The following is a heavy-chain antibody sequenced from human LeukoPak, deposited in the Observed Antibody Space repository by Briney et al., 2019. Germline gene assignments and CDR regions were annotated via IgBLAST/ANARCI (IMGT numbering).Heavy chain of an antibody. CDR1: GFTFSSYS. D-gene: IGHD3-10*01. CDR2: ISSSSSYI. V-gene: IGHV3-21*04. CDR3: TRLYDSGFDY. J-gene: IGHJ4*02. Sequence: GGSLRLSCAASGFTFSSYSMNWVRQAPGKGLEWVSSISSSSSYIYYADSVKGRFTISRDNAKNSLYLQMNSLKTEDTAVYYCTRLYDSGFDYWGQGTLVTVSS.